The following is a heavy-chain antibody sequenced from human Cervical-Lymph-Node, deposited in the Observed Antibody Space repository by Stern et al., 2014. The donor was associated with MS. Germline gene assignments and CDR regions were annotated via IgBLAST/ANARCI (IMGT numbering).Heavy chain of an antibody. CDR2: IIPLFGTA. Sequence: KLVQSWAEVKEPGSSVKVSCKASGGTFSSYAISWVRQAPGQGLEWMGGIIPLFGTANYAQKCQGRVTITADESTSTAYMELSSLRSEDTAVYYCARKSLRGMDVWGQGTTVTVSS. CDR3: ARKSLRGMDV. V-gene: IGHV1-69*01. CDR1: GGTFSSYA. J-gene: IGHJ6*02. D-gene: IGHD4-17*01.